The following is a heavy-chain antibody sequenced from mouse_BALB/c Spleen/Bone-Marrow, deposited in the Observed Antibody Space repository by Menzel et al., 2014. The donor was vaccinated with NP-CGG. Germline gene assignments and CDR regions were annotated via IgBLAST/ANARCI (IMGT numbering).Heavy chain of an antibody. Sequence: EVQGVESGAELVKPGASVKLSCTTSGFNIKDPYIHWVKQRPEQGLEWIGRIDPANYNTQYDPKFQGKATITADTPSNAAYLQLNSPTSEDTAVYYWATLTGTFEYWGQGTPVTVPA. CDR2: IDPANYNT. CDR1: GFNIKDPY. V-gene: IGHV14-3*02. J-gene: IGHJ3*01. CDR3: ATLTGTFEY. D-gene: IGHD4-1*01.